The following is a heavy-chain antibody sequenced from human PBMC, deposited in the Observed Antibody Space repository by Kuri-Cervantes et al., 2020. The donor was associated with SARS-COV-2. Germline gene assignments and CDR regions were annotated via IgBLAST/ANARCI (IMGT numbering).Heavy chain of an antibody. D-gene: IGHD6-19*01. J-gene: IGHJ4*02. CDR3: ATNRGIGWPFFDY. V-gene: IGHV3-21*01. Sequence: GGSLRLSCAASGFTFSSYSMNWVRQAPGKGLEWVSSISSSSSYIYYADSVKGRFTISRDNAKNSLYLQMNSLRAEDTAVYYCATNRGIGWPFFDYWGQGTLVTVSS. CDR1: GFTFSSYS. CDR2: ISSSSSYI.